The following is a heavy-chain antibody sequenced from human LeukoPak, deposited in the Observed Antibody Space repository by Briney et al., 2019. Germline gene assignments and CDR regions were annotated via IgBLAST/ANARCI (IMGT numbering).Heavy chain of an antibody. CDR3: ARVNINNWHSCDY. CDR1: GFTFSDYTM. V-gene: IGHV4-4*02. D-gene: IGHD1-1*01. J-gene: IGHJ4*02. Sequence: AGGSLRLSCAASGFTFSDYTMNWVRQPPGKGLEWIGEIYHSGSPNYNPSLKSRVTISVDKSRNHFSLNLSSVTAADTAVYYCARVNINNWHSCDYWGQGTLVTVSS. CDR2: IYHSGSP.